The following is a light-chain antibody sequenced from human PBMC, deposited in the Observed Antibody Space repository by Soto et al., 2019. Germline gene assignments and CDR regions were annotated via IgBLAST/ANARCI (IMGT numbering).Light chain of an antibody. V-gene: IGKV3-15*01. Sequence: EVVMPQSPATLSVSPGDSVTLSCRASQSVSTFLAWYQHRPGQPPRLLIYGASTRATGVPARFSGSGSDTDFTLTISSRQSEDFAVYFCQQCIDWPQFTFGQGTRLVIK. CDR1: QSVSTF. CDR3: QQCIDWPQFT. CDR2: GAS. J-gene: IGKJ5*01.